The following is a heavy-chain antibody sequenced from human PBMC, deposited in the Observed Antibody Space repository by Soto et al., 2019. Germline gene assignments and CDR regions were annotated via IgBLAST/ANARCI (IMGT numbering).Heavy chain of an antibody. CDR3: ARAEQLVPLDY. J-gene: IGHJ4*02. CDR2: IWYDGSNK. Sequence: PGGSLRLSCAACGFTFSSYGIQWVRQAPGKGLEWVAVIWYDGSNKYYADSVKGRFTISRDNSKNTLYLQMNSLRAEDTAVYYCARAEQLVPLDYCGQGTLVTLSS. CDR1: GFTFSSYG. D-gene: IGHD6-6*01. V-gene: IGHV3-33*01.